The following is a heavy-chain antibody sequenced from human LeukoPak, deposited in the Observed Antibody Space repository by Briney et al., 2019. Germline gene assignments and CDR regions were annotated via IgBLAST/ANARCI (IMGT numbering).Heavy chain of an antibody. V-gene: IGHV3-15*01. CDR2: IKSKTDGGTT. D-gene: IGHD3-10*01. Sequence: ETLSLTCTVAGGSTSSYYWSWVRQAPGKGLEWVGRIKSKTDGGTTDYAAPVKGRFTISRDDSKNTLYLQMNSLKTEDTAVYYCTTDRYYGSGDFDYWGQGTLVTVSS. J-gene: IGHJ4*02. CDR3: TTDRYYGSGDFDY. CDR1: GGSTSSYY.